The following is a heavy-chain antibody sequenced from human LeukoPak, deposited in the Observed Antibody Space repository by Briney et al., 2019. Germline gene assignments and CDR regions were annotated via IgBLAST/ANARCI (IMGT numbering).Heavy chain of an antibody. D-gene: IGHD6-19*01. CDR3: ARHIPLQWPFDH. CDR2: IYHSGPT. J-gene: IGHJ4*02. CDR1: GDSIRNANYF. V-gene: IGHV4-39*01. Sequence: SETLSLTCSVSGDSIRNANYFWAWIRQTPEKGLEWIGTIYHSGPTYYPPSLRSRLPVSVDTSKNQFSVRLDSMTAADTAVYYCARHIPLQWPFDHWGPGTLVTVSS.